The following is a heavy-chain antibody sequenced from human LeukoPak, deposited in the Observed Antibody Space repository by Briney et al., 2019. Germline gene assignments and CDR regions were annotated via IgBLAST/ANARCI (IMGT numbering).Heavy chain of an antibody. CDR2: INPNSGGT. V-gene: IGHV1-2*02. CDR1: GYTFTGYY. D-gene: IGHD6-6*01. Sequence: ASVKVSCKASGYTFTGYYMHWVRQAPGQGLEWMGWINPNSGGTNYAQKFQGRVTMTRDTSISTAYMELSSLRSDDTAVYQCARGLYSSSTGNWLDPWGQGTLVTVSS. J-gene: IGHJ5*02. CDR3: ARGLYSSSTGNWLDP.